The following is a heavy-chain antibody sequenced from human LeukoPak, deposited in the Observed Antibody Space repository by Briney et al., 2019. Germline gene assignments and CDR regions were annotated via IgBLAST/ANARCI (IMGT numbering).Heavy chain of an antibody. Sequence: KTSETLSLTCTVSGYSISSGYYWGWIRQPPGKGLEWIGSIYHSGSTYYNPYLKSRVTISVDTSKNQFSLKLSSVTAADTAVYYCAKTVTVTTSAFDIWGQGTMVTVSS. CDR1: GYSISSGYY. V-gene: IGHV4-38-2*02. D-gene: IGHD4-17*01. CDR2: IYHSGST. J-gene: IGHJ3*02. CDR3: AKTVTVTTSAFDI.